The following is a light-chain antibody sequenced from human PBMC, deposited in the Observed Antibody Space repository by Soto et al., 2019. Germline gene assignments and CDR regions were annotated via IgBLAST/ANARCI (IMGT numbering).Light chain of an antibody. V-gene: IGKV1-5*01. CDR2: AAS. CDR1: QSISSY. CDR3: QQYSGYSYT. Sequence: DIQMTQSPSSLSASVGDRVTITCRASQSISSYLNWYQHKPGKAPKLLIYAASSLQTGVPSRFSGSRSGTEFTLTISSLQPDDFATYYCQQYSGYSYTFGQGTRLEIK. J-gene: IGKJ2*01.